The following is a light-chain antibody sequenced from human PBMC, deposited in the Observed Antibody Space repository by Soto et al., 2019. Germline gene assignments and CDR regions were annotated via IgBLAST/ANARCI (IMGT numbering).Light chain of an antibody. CDR1: QDISNY. CDR2: DAS. CDR3: QQDDNLPRT. V-gene: IGKV1-33*01. J-gene: IGKJ3*01. Sequence: DIQMTQSPSSLSASVGDRVTITCQASQDISNYLNWYQHKPGKAPKLLIYDASNLETGVPSRFSGSGSGTDFNFTISSLQPEDIATYYCQQDDNLPRTFGPGTKVDIK.